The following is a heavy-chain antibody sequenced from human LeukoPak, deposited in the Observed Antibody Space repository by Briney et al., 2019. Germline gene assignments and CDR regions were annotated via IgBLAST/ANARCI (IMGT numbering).Heavy chain of an antibody. D-gene: IGHD3-22*01. J-gene: IGHJ4*02. CDR3: ARGVKNGNYDRSGYYFDY. CDR1: GGSISSGGYY. V-gene: IGHV4-31*03. Sequence: PSETLSLTCTVSGGSISSGGYYWSWIRQHPGKGLEWIGYIYYSGSTYYNPSLKSRVTISVDTSKNQFSLKLSSVTAADTAVYYCARGVKNGNYDRSGYYFDYWGQGTLVTVSS. CDR2: IYYSGST.